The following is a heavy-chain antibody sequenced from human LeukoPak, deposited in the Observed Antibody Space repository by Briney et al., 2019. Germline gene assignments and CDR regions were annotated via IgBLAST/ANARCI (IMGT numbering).Heavy chain of an antibody. CDR1: GYTFTGYY. CDR3: ARAWGLVYYDSSVYSGY. CDR2: INPNSGGT. V-gene: IGHV1-2*02. D-gene: IGHD3-22*01. Sequence: ASVKVSCKASGYTFTGYYMHWVRQAPGQGLEWMGWINPNSGGTNYAQKFQGRVTMTRDTSISTAYMELSRLRSDDTAVYYCARAWGLVYYDSSVYSGYWAQEPLVPVPS. J-gene: IGHJ4*02.